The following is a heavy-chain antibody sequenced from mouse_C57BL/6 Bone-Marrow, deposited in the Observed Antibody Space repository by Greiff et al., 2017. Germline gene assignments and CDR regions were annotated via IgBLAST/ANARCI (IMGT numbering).Heavy chain of an antibody. D-gene: IGHD1-1*01. J-gene: IGHJ2*01. Sequence: DVKLVESGGGLVQPGGSLKLSCAASGFTFSDYYMYWVRQTPEKRLEWVAYISNGGGSTYYPDTVKGRFTISRDNAKNTLYLQMSRLKSEDTAMYDCARRGDYGSSYNYFDYWGQGTTLTVSS. V-gene: IGHV5-12*01. CDR2: ISNGGGST. CDR1: GFTFSDYY. CDR3: ARRGDYGSSYNYFDY.